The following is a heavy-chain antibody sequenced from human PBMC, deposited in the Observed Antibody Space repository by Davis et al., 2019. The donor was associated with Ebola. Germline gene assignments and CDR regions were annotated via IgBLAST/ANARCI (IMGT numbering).Heavy chain of an antibody. Sequence: GGSLRLSCSASGFIFSTYVMSWVRLAPGKGLEWVSTYGTSSDTYYADSVKGRFTVSRDNAKNSLYLQMNSLRAEDTAVYYCAARYSSFFGFDPWGQGTLVTVSS. CDR2: GTSSDT. CDR1: GFIFSTYV. V-gene: IGHV3-23*01. D-gene: IGHD2-15*01. CDR3: AARYSSFFGFDP. J-gene: IGHJ5*02.